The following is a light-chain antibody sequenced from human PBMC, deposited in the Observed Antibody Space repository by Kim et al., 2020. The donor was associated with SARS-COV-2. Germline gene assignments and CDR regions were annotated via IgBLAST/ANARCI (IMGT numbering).Light chain of an antibody. CDR1: QSVSSY. CDR3: QQRSNWPPIT. J-gene: IGKJ5*01. CDR2: DAS. Sequence: SPEESAHLSCRASQSVSSYLAWDQQKPGQAPRLLIYDASNRATGIPARFSGSGSGTDFTLTISSLEPEDFAVYYCQQRSNWPPITFGQGTRLEIK. V-gene: IGKV3-11*01.